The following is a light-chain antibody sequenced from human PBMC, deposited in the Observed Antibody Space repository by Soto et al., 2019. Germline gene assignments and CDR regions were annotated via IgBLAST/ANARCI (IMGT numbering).Light chain of an antibody. Sequence: EIVLTQSPATLSLSPGERATLSCRASQSVNSYLAWYQQKPGQAPRLLIYGVSSRATGIPDRFSGSGSGTDFTLTISRLEPEDFAVYYCQQYGTSSWTFGQGTKVDIK. CDR1: QSVNSY. V-gene: IGKV3-20*01. CDR3: QQYGTSSWT. J-gene: IGKJ1*01. CDR2: GVS.